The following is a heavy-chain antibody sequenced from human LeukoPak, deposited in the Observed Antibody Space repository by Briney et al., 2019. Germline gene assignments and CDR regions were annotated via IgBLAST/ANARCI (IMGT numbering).Heavy chain of an antibody. J-gene: IGHJ4*02. CDR1: GGTFSGFA. CDR2: IIPIFGTA. Sequence: ASVKVSCKASGGTFSGFAFSWVRQAPGQGLEWMGGIIPIFGTANSAQKFQGRVTITADESTSTAYMELRSLRSDDTAVYYCAGATLMGGWSITAYYFDYWGQGTLVTVPS. CDR3: AGATLMGGWSITAYYFDY. V-gene: IGHV1-69*01. D-gene: IGHD6-19*01.